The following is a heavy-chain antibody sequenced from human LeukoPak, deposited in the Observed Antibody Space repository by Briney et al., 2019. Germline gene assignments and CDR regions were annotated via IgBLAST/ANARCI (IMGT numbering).Heavy chain of an antibody. CDR2: IKQDGSEK. CDR1: GLTFSNYW. D-gene: IGHD6-25*01. CDR3: AREGFRSHSGYYYYDMDV. J-gene: IGHJ6*02. Sequence: GGSLRLSCAASGLTFSNYWMSWVRQAPGKGLEWVANIKQDGSEKYYVDSVKGRFTISRDNAKNSLYLQMNSLRAEDTAVYYCAREGFRSHSGYYYYDMDVWGQGTTVTVSS. V-gene: IGHV3-7*01.